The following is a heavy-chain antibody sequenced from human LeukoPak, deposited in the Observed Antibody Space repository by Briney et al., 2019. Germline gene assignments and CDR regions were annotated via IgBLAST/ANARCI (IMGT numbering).Heavy chain of an antibody. CDR1: GYTFTDYY. D-gene: IGHD1-26*01. CDR3: ARDRSPWELGGSGW. V-gene: IGHV1-2*02. Sequence: ASVKVSCKASGYTFTDYYIHWVRQAPGQGLEWMGWINPNSGGTNYAQKFQGRVTMTRDTSISTAYMELSRLRSDDTAVYYCARDRSPWELGGSGWWGQGTLVTVSS. CDR2: INPNSGGT. J-gene: IGHJ4*02.